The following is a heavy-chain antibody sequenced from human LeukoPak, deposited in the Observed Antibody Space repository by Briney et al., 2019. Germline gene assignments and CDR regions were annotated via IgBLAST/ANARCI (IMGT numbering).Heavy chain of an antibody. CDR1: GGSIISSDYH. Sequence: SETLSLTCTVSGGSIISSDYHWGWVRQPPGKGLEWIGTISYSGNTDYNPSLRSRVTISVDTSNNQFSLGLGSVTAADTAVYHCARHCCSGPAKRVFDIWGQGTMVTVSS. CDR2: ISYSGNT. CDR3: ARHCCSGPAKRVFDI. V-gene: IGHV4-39*01. J-gene: IGHJ3*02. D-gene: IGHD2-15*01.